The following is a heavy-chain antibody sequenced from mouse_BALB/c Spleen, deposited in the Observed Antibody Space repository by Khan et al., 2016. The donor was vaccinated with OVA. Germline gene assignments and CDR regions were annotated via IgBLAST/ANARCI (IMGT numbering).Heavy chain of an antibody. CDR2: INTYTGAP. D-gene: IGHD2-2*01. J-gene: IGHJ4*01. CDR1: GFTFTNYG. CDR3: SRVGYNGTMDS. Sequence: QIQLQSGPELKPGETVQISCKTSGFTFTNYGMNWVKQAPGKGLKWMGWINTYTGAPTFADDFKGRFAFSLETSASTAYLQINSLKNEDTATYFCSRVGYNGTMDSWGQGTSVTVSS. V-gene: IGHV9-3-1*01.